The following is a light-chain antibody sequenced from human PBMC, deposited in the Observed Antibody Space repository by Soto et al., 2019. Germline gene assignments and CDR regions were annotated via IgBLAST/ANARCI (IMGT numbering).Light chain of an antibody. CDR3: QQYYSYPLT. Sequence: AIRMTQSPSSFSASTGDRVTITCRASQGISSYLAWYQQKPGKAPKLLIYAASTLQRGVPSRFSGSGSGTDFTLTISCLQSEDFATYSCQQYYSYPLTFGPGTKVDIK. CDR2: AAS. V-gene: IGKV1-8*01. CDR1: QGISSY. J-gene: IGKJ3*01.